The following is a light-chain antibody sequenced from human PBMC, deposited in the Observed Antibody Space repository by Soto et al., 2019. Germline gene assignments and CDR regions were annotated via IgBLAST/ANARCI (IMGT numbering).Light chain of an antibody. CDR1: SSNIGNNY. V-gene: IGLV1-44*01. Sequence: QSVLTQPPSLSAAPGQTVTISCSGGSSNIGNNYVSWYQQVAGTTPKLLIYGNNQRPSGVPDRFSGSKSGTSASLAISGLQSEDEAHYYCATWDDSLDVHVFGTGTKLTVL. J-gene: IGLJ1*01. CDR2: GNN. CDR3: ATWDDSLDVHV.